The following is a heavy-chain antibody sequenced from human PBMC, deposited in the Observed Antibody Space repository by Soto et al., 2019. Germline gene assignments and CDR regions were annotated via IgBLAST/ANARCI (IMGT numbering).Heavy chain of an antibody. D-gene: IGHD6-19*01. V-gene: IGHV1-2*04. CDR2: INPNSGGT. CDR1: GYTFTGYY. CDR3: ARPSDSSGGFDAFDI. Sequence: ASVKVSCKASGYTFTGYYMHWVRQAPGQGLEWMGWINPNSGGTNYAQKFQGWVTMTRDTSISTAYMELSRLRSDDTAVYYCARPSDSSGGFDAFDIWGQGTMVTVSS. J-gene: IGHJ3*02.